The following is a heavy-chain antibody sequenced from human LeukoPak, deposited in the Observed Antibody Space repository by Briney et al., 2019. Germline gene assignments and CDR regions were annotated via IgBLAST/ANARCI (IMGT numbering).Heavy chain of an antibody. J-gene: IGHJ4*02. CDR2: INPNSGGT. CDR3: ARYSGSYPFDY. CDR1: GYTFTSYG. D-gene: IGHD1-26*01. V-gene: IGHV1-2*02. Sequence: ASVKVSCKASGYTFTSYGISWVRQAPGQGLEWMGWINPNSGGTNYAQKFQGRVTMTRDTSISTAYMELSRLRSDDTAVYYCARYSGSYPFDYWGQGTLVTVSS.